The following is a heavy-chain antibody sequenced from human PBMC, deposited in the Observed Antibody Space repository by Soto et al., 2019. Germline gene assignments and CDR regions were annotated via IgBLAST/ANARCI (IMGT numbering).Heavy chain of an antibody. J-gene: IGHJ6*02. Sequence: QVQLVQSGAEVKKPGASVKVSCKASGYTFTSYGISWVRQAPGQGREWMGWISAYNGNTNYAQKLQGRVTMTTDTSTSTAYRELRSLRSDDTAVYYCARDTRFFGYGVVSGDVWGQGTTVTVSS. CDR3: ARDTRFFGYGVVSGDV. CDR1: GYTFTSYG. V-gene: IGHV1-18*01. D-gene: IGHD3-3*01. CDR2: ISAYNGNT.